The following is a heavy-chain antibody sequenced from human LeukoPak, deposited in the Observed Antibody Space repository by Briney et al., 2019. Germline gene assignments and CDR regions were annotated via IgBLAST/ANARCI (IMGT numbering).Heavy chain of an antibody. CDR3: AKDITTVVTVFDY. D-gene: IGHD4-23*01. Sequence: PGGSLRLSCAASGFTFSSYGMHWVRQAPGKGLEWVAVIWYDGSNKYYADSVKGRFTISRDNSKNTLYLQMNSLRAEDTAVYYCAKDITTVVTVFDYWGQGTLVTVSS. CDR2: IWYDGSNK. V-gene: IGHV3-33*06. J-gene: IGHJ4*02. CDR1: GFTFSSYG.